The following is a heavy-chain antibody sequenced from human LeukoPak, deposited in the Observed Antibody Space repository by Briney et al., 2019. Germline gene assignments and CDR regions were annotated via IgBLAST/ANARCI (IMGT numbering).Heavy chain of an antibody. J-gene: IGHJ4*02. CDR1: GFTVNNNY. CDR3: ARDHGDY. Sequence: PGGSLRLSCAASGFTVNNNYMSWVRQAPGKGLEWVSVIYSGGSTYYADSVKGRFTVSRGNSKNTLYLQMSSLGADDTAVYYCARDHGDYWGQGTLVTVSS. D-gene: IGHD5-24*01. V-gene: IGHV3-53*01. CDR2: IYSGGST.